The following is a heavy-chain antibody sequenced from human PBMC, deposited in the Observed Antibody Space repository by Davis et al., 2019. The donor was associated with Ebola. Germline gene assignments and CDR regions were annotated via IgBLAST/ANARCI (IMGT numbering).Heavy chain of an antibody. V-gene: IGHV3-20*04. D-gene: IGHD6-6*01. CDR3: AREGISSPNDY. J-gene: IGHJ4*02. CDR2: IHWNGGSA. CDR1: GFSFDEYG. Sequence: GGSLRLSCAASGFSFDEYGMSWVRQAPGKGLEWVSTIHWNGGSAGYADSVRGRFTISRDNAKNSLFLQMNSLRVEDTALYYCAREGISSPNDYWGQGTLVIVSS.